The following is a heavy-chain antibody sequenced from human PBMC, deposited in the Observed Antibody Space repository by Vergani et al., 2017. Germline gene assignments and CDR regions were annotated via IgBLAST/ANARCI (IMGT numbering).Heavy chain of an antibody. Sequence: QLQLQESGPGLVKPSETLSLTCTVSGGSISSSRYYWGWIRQPPGKGLEWIGSIYYSGSTYYNPSLKSRVTISVDTSKNQFSLKLSSVTAADTAVYYCARQTRSYYYDSSGYWFDYWGQGTLVTVSS. CDR3: ARQTRSYYYDSSGYWFDY. CDR2: IYYSGST. D-gene: IGHD3-22*01. CDR1: GGSISSSRYY. V-gene: IGHV4-39*01. J-gene: IGHJ4*02.